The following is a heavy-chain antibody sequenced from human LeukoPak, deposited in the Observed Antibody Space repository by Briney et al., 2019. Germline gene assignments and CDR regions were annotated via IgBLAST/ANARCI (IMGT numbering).Heavy chain of an antibody. CDR1: GFTFSSYW. CDR3: ALLGYRYGAYYFDY. Sequence: GGSLRLSCAASGFTFSSYWMNWVRQAPGKGLEWVANIKQDGSEKYYVDSVKGRFTISRDNAKNSLYLQMNSLRAEDTAVYYCALLGYRYGAYYFDYWGQGTLVTVSS. J-gene: IGHJ4*02. D-gene: IGHD5-18*01. CDR2: IKQDGSEK. V-gene: IGHV3-7*01.